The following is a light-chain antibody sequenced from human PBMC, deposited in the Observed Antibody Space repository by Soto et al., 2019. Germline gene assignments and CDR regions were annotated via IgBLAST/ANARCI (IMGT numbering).Light chain of an antibody. Sequence: EVVMTQSPATLSVSRGDTATLYXRVSHSVSTSLSWYQQRPGXTPRXXXACXSTMATGGPARLSGSGSVTEFTLTISSLQSEDFAVYYCQQYKNGTRAFGQGTKVDIK. CDR1: HSVSTS. J-gene: IGKJ1*01. CDR3: QQYKNGTRA. V-gene: IGKV3-15*01. CDR2: CXS.